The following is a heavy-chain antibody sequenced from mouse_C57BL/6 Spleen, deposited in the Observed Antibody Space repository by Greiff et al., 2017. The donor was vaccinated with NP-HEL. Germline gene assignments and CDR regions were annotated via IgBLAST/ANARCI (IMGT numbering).Heavy chain of an antibody. J-gene: IGHJ2*01. D-gene: IGHD2-1*01. CDR2: IHPNSGST. Sequence: QVQLQQPGAELVKPGASVKLSCKASGYTFTSYWMHWVKQRPGQGLEWIGMIHPNSGSTNYNEKFKSKATLTVDKSSSTAYMQLSSLTSEDSAVYYCAREGDYGKYFDYWGQGTTLTVSS. CDR1: GYTFTSYW. CDR3: AREGDYGKYFDY. V-gene: IGHV1-64*01.